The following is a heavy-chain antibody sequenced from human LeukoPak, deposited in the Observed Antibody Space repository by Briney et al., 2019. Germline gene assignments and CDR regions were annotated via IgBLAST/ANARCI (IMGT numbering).Heavy chain of an antibody. CDR3: AKAHDYGDYAGFDY. CDR1: GFTFSSYS. J-gene: IGHJ4*02. V-gene: IGHV3-9*01. CDR2: ISWNSGNI. Sequence: GGSLRLSCAASGFTFSSYSMSWVRQAPGKGLEWVSGISWNSGNIDYADSVKGRFTISRDSAKTSLYLQINNLRAEDTALYYCAKAHDYGDYAGFDYWGQGTLVSVSS. D-gene: IGHD4-17*01.